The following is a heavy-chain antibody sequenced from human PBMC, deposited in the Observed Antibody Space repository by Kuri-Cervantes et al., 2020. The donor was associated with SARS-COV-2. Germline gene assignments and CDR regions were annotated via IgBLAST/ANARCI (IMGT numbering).Heavy chain of an antibody. CDR1: GGSISSHY. CDR3: ARDGGLHEGYSYGYIDY. V-gene: IGHV4-59*11. D-gene: IGHD5-18*01. CDR2: IYYSGST. Sequence: SETLSLTCTVSGGSISSHYWSWIRQPPGKGLGWIGYIYYSGSTNYNPSLKSRVTISVDTSRNQFSLKLSSVTAADTAVYYCARDGGLHEGYSYGYIDYWGQGTLVTVSS. J-gene: IGHJ4*02.